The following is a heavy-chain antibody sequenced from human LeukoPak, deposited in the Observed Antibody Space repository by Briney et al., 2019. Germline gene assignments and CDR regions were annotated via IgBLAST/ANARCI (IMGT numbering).Heavy chain of an antibody. D-gene: IGHD6-13*01. CDR1: GGSISSSTSY. CDR3: ASRYSSSWTLYYYYGMDV. V-gene: IGHV4-39*01. J-gene: IGHJ6*02. CDR2: IYYSGST. Sequence: SETLSLTCTVSGGSISSSTSYWGWIRHPPGKGLEWIGSIYYSGSTYYNPSLKSRVTISVDTSKNQFSLKLSSVTAADTAVYYCASRYSSSWTLYYYYGMDVWGQGTTVTVSS.